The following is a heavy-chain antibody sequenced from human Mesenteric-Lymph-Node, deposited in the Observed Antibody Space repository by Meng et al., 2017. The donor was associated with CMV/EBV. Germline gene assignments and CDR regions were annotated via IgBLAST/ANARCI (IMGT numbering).Heavy chain of an antibody. CDR1: GFTFDDYA. CDR2: ISWNGDSI. J-gene: IGHJ6*02. Sequence: SLKISCAASGFTFDDYAMHWVRQGPGKGLEWVSGISWNGDSIGYADSVKGRFTVSRDNAKNSLYLQMNSLRAEDTALYYCAKDGRSYYYYYGMDVWGQGTTVTVSS. V-gene: IGHV3-9*01. D-gene: IGHD1-26*01. CDR3: AKDGRSYYYYYGMDV.